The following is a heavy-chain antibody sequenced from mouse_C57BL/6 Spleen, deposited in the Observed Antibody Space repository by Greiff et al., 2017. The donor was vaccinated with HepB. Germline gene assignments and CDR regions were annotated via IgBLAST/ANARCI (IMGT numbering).Heavy chain of an antibody. CDR2: IDPSDSYT. J-gene: IGHJ3*01. CDR1: GYTFTSYW. Sequence: QVRLQQPGAELVMPGASVKLSCKASGYTFTSYWMHWVKQRPGQGLEWIGEIDPSDSYTNYTQKFKGKSTLTVDKSSSTAYMQLSSLTSEDSAVYYCARGYYGSSQAWFAYWGQGTLVTVSA. CDR3: ARGYYGSSQAWFAY. V-gene: IGHV1-69*01. D-gene: IGHD1-1*01.